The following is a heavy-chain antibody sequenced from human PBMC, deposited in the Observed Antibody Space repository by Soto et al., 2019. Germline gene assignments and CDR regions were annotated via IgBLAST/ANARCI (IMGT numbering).Heavy chain of an antibody. CDR3: TTDTNYDRRTDAFDI. V-gene: IGHV3-49*03. CDR2: IRSNIYDGTT. D-gene: IGHD1-7*01. J-gene: IGHJ3*02. CDR1: GFTFRDYA. Sequence: PGGSLRLSCLASGFTFRDYAISWFRQAPGQGLQWVSFIRSNIYDGTTEYAASAKGRFTISRDDPKTIAYLQMNSLKTEDTAVYYCTTDTNYDRRTDAFDIWGQGTMVTVSS.